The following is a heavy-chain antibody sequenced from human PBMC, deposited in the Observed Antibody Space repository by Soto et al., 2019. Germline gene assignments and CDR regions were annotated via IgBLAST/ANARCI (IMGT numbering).Heavy chain of an antibody. J-gene: IGHJ4*02. V-gene: IGHV1-69*01. D-gene: IGHD6-6*01. Sequence: QVQLVQSGAEVKKPGSSVKVSCKASGGIFSSYAISWLRQAPGQGLEWMGAVIPILGQAYYAQDLQDRVSITADESTITPYMELSRLRSEDTAVYFCARVGGIGAPPGTDYWGQGTLVTV. CDR3: ARVGGIGAPPGTDY. CDR1: GGIFSSYA. CDR2: VIPILGQA.